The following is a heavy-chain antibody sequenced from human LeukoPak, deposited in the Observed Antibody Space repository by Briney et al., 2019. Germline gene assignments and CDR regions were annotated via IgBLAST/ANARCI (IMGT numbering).Heavy chain of an antibody. CDR3: ARDPAYSGYDYYYYGMDV. J-gene: IGHJ6*02. CDR1: GFTVSSNY. CDR2: IYSGGST. V-gene: IGHV3-66*01. Sequence: GGSLRLSCAASGFTVSSNYMSWVRQAPGKGLEWVSVIYSGGSTYYADSVKGRFTISRDNSKNTLYLQMNSLRAEDTAVYYCARDPAYSGYDYYYYGMDVWGQGTTVTVSS. D-gene: IGHD5-12*01.